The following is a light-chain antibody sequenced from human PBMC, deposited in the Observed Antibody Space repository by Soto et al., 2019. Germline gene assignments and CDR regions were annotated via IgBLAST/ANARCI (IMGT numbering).Light chain of an antibody. V-gene: IGLV2-14*01. CDR3: SSYTTNTTLGV. CDR2: DVS. CDR1: SSDVGDYNS. Sequence: QSALTHPASVSWSPGQSIPISCTGTSSDVGDYNSVSWYQQYPGKAHKLMIYDVSNRPLRVSNRFSASKSGNTASLTISGLQAEDEADYYCSSYTTNTTLGVFGTGTKVTVL. J-gene: IGLJ1*01.